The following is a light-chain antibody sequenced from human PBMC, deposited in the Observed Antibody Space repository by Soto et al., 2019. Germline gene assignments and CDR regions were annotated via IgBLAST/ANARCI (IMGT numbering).Light chain of an antibody. CDR2: DVS. CDR3: SSYTSSNTYV. V-gene: IGLV2-14*03. J-gene: IGLJ1*01. Sequence: QSVLTQPASVSGSPGQSITISCTGNSSDVGAYKYVSWYQHHPGKVPQLMIYDVSNRPSGVSDRFSGSKSGNTASLTISGLQAEDEADYYCSSYTSSNTYVFGTGTKLTVL. CDR1: SSDVGAYKY.